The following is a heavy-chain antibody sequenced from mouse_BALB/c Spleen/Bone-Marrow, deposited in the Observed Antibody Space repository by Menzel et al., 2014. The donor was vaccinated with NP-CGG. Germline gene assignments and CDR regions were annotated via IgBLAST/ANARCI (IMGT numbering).Heavy chain of an antibody. J-gene: IGHJ1*01. Sequence: DLVKPGASVKLSCKASGYTFTSYWINWIKQRPGQGLKWIGRFAPGSGNTYYNEMFKGKATLTVDTSSSTAYIQLSSLSSEDSAVYFCARARSTVITTWYFDVWGAGTTVTVSS. D-gene: IGHD2-4*01. CDR2: FAPGSGNT. V-gene: IGHV1S41*01. CDR1: GYTFTSYW. CDR3: ARARSTVITTWYFDV.